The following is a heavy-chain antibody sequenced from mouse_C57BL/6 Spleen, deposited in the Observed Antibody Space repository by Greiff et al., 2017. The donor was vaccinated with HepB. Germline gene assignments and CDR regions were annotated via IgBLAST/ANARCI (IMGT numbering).Heavy chain of an antibody. J-gene: IGHJ4*01. V-gene: IGHV1-81*01. Sequence: VKLQESGAELARPGASVKLSCKASGYTFTSYGISWVKQRTGQGLEWIGEIYPRSGNTYYNEKFKGKATLTADKSSSTAYMELRSLTSEDSAVYFCARGYYDYDGYYAMDYWGQGTSVTVSS. CDR1: GYTFTSYG. CDR3: ARGYYDYDGYYAMDY. CDR2: IYPRSGNT. D-gene: IGHD2-4*01.